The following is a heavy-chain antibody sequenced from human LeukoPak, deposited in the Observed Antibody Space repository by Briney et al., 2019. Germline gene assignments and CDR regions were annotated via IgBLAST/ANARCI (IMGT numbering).Heavy chain of an antibody. CDR2: MNPNSGNT. CDR3: ARGRGWYYDILTGYNNHFDY. J-gene: IGHJ4*02. D-gene: IGHD3-9*01. V-gene: IGHV1-8*01. Sequence: GASVKVSCKASGYTFTSEDINWVRQATGHGLEWMGWMNPNSGNTGYAQKFPGRVTMTRNTSISTAYMELSSLRSEDTAVYYCARGRGWYYDILTGYNNHFDYWGQGTLVTVSS. CDR1: GYTFTSED.